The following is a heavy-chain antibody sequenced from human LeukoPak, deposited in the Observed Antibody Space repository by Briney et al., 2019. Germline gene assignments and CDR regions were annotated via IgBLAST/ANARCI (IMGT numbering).Heavy chain of an antibody. CDR2: IYYGGTT. CDR3: ARDTTVASGMQH. J-gene: IGHJ4*02. CDR1: GGSLSTYS. D-gene: IGHD4-23*01. Sequence: SETLSLTCSVSGGSLSTYSWSWVRQSPEKRLEWIGYIYYGGTTNYNPSLKSRVTISADTAKNQFSLRLRSVTAADTAIYYCARDTTVASGMQHWGQGTLVTVSS. V-gene: IGHV4-59*01.